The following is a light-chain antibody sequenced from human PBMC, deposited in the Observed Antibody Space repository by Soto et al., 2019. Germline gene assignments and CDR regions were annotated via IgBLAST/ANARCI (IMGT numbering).Light chain of an antibody. CDR1: QSISSW. J-gene: IGKJ1*01. V-gene: IGKV1-5*01. CDR3: QQLNDYPVT. CDR2: DAS. Sequence: DIQMTQSPSTLSASVGDRVTITCRASQSISSWLAWYQQKPGKAPKLLIYDASNLETGVPSKFSGSGSGTDFTFTISSLQPEDIARYYCQQLNDYPVTFGQGTKVDNK.